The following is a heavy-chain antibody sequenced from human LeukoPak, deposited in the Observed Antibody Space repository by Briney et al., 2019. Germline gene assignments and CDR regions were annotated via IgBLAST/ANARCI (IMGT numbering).Heavy chain of an antibody. CDR1: GFTFSSYG. D-gene: IGHD6-13*01. V-gene: IGHV3-7*01. Sequence: GGSLRLSCAASGFTFSSYGMHWVRQAPGKGLEWVANIKQDGSEKHYVDSVRGRFTISRDNSKNTLYLQMNSLRAEDTAVYYCAKAGVAAAGPFDYWGQGTLVTVSS. J-gene: IGHJ4*02. CDR3: AKAGVAAAGPFDY. CDR2: IKQDGSEK.